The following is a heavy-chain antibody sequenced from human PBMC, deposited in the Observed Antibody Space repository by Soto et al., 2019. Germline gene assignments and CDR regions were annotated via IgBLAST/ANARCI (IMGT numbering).Heavy chain of an antibody. CDR3: AKKDGTDGYYDAFDI. CDR1: GFTFSNYA. V-gene: IGHV3-23*01. Sequence: EVQLLESGGGLVQPGGSLRLSCTASGFTFSNYAMSWVRQAPGKGLELVSSISGGGGNTYYADSVKGRFTISRDNSKNTLFLQMNSLRVEDTALYYCAKKDGTDGYYDAFDIWGRGTMVTVSS. CDR2: ISGGGGNT. J-gene: IGHJ3*02. D-gene: IGHD3-22*01.